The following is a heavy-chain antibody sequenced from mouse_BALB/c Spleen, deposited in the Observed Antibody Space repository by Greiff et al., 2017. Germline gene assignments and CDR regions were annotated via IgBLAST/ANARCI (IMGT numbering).Heavy chain of an antibody. CDR3: ASWVYAGYYGTFRYFDV. V-gene: IGHV1S135*01. J-gene: IGHJ1*01. CDR1: GYAFTSYN. D-gene: IGHD2-3*01. CDR2: LDPYNGGT. Sequence: VQLKESGPELVKPGASVKVSCKASGYAFTSYNMYWVKQSHGKSLEWIGYLDPYNGGTSYNQKFKGKATFTVDKSSSTAYMQLNSLTSENSAVYYCASWVYAGYYGTFRYFDVWGAGTTVTVSS.